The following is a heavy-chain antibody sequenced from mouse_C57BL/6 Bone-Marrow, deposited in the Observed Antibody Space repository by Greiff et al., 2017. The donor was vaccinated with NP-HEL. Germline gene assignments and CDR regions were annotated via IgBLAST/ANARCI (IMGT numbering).Heavy chain of an antibody. Sequence: VQLQQPGAELVKPGASVKLSCKASGYTFTSYWMQWVKQRPGQGLEWIGEIDPSDSYTNYDQKFKGKATLTVDTSSSTAYMQLSSLTSEDSAVYYCARGWLLQDYFDYWGQGTTLTVSS. V-gene: IGHV1-50*01. CDR1: GYTFTSYW. CDR2: IDPSDSYT. D-gene: IGHD2-3*01. J-gene: IGHJ2*01. CDR3: ARGWLLQDYFDY.